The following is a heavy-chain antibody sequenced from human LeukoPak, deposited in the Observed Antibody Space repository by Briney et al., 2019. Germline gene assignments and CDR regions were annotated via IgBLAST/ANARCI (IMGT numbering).Heavy chain of an antibody. J-gene: IGHJ6*03. CDR2: ISRSGSNK. V-gene: IGHV3-11*01. D-gene: IGHD2-15*01. CDR1: GFTFSDYN. Sequence: GGSLRLSRAASGFTFSDYNMRWVRQAPGKGLEWVSSISRSGSNKYYADSVKGRFTISRDNAKNTLFLQMNSLRAEDTAMYYCARVLRYCSGGNCYYGGLGYRDVWGKGTTVSISS. CDR3: ARVLRYCSGGNCYYGGLGYRDV.